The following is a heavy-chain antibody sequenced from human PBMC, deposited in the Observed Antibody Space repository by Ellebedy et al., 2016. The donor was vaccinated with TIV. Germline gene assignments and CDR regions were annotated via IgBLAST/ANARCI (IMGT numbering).Heavy chain of an antibody. J-gene: IGHJ4*02. CDR1: GFTFSDYY. Sequence: PGGSLRLSCAASGFTFSDYYINWIRQAPGKGLEWVSYISSSGSTIYYADSVKGRFTISRDNDKNLLFLQMSSLIDDDTAMYYCARTWLRNSFDWWGQGTLVTVSS. CDR3: ARTWLRNSFDW. CDR2: ISSSGSTI. D-gene: IGHD5-12*01. V-gene: IGHV3-11*04.